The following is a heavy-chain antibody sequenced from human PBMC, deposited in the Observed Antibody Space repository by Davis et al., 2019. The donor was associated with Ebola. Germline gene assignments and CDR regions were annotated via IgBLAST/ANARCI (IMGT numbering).Heavy chain of an antibody. J-gene: IGHJ4*02. D-gene: IGHD6-19*01. V-gene: IGHV3-66*01. CDR2: IYSGGNT. CDR3: ARVGYSSGWYRS. CDR1: GFTVSSNY. Sequence: GGSLRLSCAASGFTVSSNYMSWVRQAPGKGLEWVSVIYSGGNTYYADSVKGRFTISRDNSKNTVSLQMNSLRAEDTAVYYCARVGYSSGWYRSWGQGTLVTVSS.